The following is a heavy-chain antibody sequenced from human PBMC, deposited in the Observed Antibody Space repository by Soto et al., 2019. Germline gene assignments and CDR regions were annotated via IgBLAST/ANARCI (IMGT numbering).Heavy chain of an antibody. V-gene: IGHV5-10-1*01. D-gene: IGHD6-6*01. CDR1: GYSFTSYW. Sequence: GESLKISCKGSGYSFTSYWISWVRQMPGKGLEWMGRIDPSDSYTNYSPSFQGHVTISADKSISTAYLQWSSLKASDTAMYYCARLQSIAARGYGMDVWGQGTTVTVSS. CDR3: ARLQSIAARGYGMDV. J-gene: IGHJ6*02. CDR2: IDPSDSYT.